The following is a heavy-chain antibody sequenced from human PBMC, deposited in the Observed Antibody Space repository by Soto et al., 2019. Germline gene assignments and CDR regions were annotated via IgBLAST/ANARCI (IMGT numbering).Heavy chain of an antibody. D-gene: IGHD3-16*01. V-gene: IGHV4-30-4*01. CDR3: ARVPSPFDYYYAMDV. Sequence: QVQLRESGPGLVMPSQTLSLTCTVSGDSISSGNKYWSWIRQPPGKGLEWIGYIFSSGTTYYNPTLQSRLTMSLDAAQNQFPLKLNSLTDAETAVYFCARVPSPFDYYYAMDVWGQGTTVTVSS. J-gene: IGHJ6*02. CDR2: IFSSGTT. CDR1: GDSISSGNKY.